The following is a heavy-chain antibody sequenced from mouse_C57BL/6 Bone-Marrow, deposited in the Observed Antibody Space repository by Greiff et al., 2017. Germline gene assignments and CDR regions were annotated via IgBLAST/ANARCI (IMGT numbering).Heavy chain of an antibody. CDR3: ARGLLLDY. J-gene: IGHJ2*01. CDR2: IYPGDGDT. CDR1: GYAFSSSW. Sequence: VKLMESGPELVKPGASVKISCKASGYAFSSSWMNWVKQRPGKGLEWIGRIYPGDGDTNYNGKFKGKATLTADKSSSTAYMQLSSLTSEDSAVYFCARGLLLDYWGQGTTLTVSS. D-gene: IGHD2-10*01. V-gene: IGHV1-82*01.